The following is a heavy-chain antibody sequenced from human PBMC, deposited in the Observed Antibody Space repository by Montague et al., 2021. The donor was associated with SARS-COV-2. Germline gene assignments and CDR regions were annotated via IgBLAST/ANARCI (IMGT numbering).Heavy chain of an antibody. Sequence: TRSPTCTVSGGFISSGSYYWSWIRQPAGKGLEWIGRISISGSTNYNPSLKSRVTISVDTSKNQFSLKLSSVTAADTAVYYCARDIAVAGLFDYWGQGTLVTVSS. D-gene: IGHD6-19*01. CDR3: ARDIAVAGLFDY. CDR1: GGFISSGSYY. J-gene: IGHJ4*02. CDR2: ISISGST. V-gene: IGHV4-61*02.